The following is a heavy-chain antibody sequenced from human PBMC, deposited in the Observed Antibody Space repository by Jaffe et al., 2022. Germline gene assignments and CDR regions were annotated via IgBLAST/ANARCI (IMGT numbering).Heavy chain of an antibody. V-gene: IGHV4-59*01. CDR1: GGSISSYY. CDR2: IYYSGST. CDR3: ARDRTGVTKGAFDI. D-gene: IGHD4-17*01. Sequence: QVQLQESGPGLVKPSETLSLTCTVSGGSISSYYWSWIRQPPGKGLEWIGYIYYSGSTNYNPSLKSRVTISVDTSKNQFSLKLSSVTAADTAVYYCARDRTGVTKGAFDIWGQGTMVTVSS. J-gene: IGHJ3*02.